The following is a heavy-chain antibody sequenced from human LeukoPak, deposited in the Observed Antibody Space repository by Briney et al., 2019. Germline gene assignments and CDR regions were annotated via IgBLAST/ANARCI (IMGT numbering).Heavy chain of an antibody. J-gene: IGHJ5*02. CDR2: INSDGSNI. Sequence: GGSLRLSCAASGFTFSSYAMSWVRQAPGKGLVWVSHINSDGSNIRYADSVKGRFTISRDNAKNSLYLQMDSLRPEDTAVYYCIRDGLGTSPYDLWGQGALVTVSS. V-gene: IGHV3-74*01. CDR3: IRDGLGTSPYDL. D-gene: IGHD7-27*01. CDR1: GFTFSSYA.